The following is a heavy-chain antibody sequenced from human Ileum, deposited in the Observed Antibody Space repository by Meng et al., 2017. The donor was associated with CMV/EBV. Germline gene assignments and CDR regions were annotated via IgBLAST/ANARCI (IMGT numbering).Heavy chain of an antibody. CDR2: ISTTDK. CDR1: GCIFRSYA. V-gene: IGHV3-23*05. CDR3: AKDLISVIGARADY. D-gene: IGHD2-21*01. Sequence: CAASGCIFRSYAMSWGRQAPGKGLQWVAAISTTDKYYADSVMGRFTISRDNAKSVLYLHMNSLRVEDSAVYFCAKDLISVIGARADYWGHGALVTVSS. J-gene: IGHJ4*01.